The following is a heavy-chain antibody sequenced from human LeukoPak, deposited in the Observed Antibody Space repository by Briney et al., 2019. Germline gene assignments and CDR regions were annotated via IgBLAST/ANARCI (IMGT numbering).Heavy chain of an antibody. CDR2: INWNGANT. CDR3: ARGKYYYDSSGYRDAFDI. V-gene: IGHV3-20*04. J-gene: IGHJ3*02. Sequence: GGSLRLSCAASGFTFDEYGMSWVRQAPGKGLEWVSGINWNGANTGYADSVKGRFTISRDNAKNSLYLQMNSLRAEDTALYYCARGKYYYDSSGYRDAFDIWGQGTMVTVSS. CDR1: GFTFDEYG. D-gene: IGHD3-22*01.